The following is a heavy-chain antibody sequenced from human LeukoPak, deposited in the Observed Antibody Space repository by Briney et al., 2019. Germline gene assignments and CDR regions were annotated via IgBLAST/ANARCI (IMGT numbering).Heavy chain of an antibody. V-gene: IGHV3-43D*03. D-gene: IGHD2-2*01. Sequence: HPGGSLRLSCAASGFTFDDYAMHWVRQAPGKGLEWVSLITWDGGSTNYEASVKGRFTMSRDNSRDSLYLQMNSLRAEDTAVYYCAKDIVVVPAAYYYYYGMDVWGQGTTVTVSS. J-gene: IGHJ6*02. CDR3: AKDIVVVPAAYYYYYGMDV. CDR1: GFTFDDYA. CDR2: ITWDGGST.